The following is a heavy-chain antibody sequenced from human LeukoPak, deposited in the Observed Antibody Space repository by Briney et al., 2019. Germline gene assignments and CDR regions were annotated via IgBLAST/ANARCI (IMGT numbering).Heavy chain of an antibody. V-gene: IGHV4-59*01. D-gene: IGHD3-9*01. CDR1: GGSISSYY. Sequence: PSETLSLTCTVSGGSISSYYWSWIRQPPGKGLEWIGYIYYSGSTNYNPSLKSRVTISVDTSKNQFSLKLSSVTAADTAVYYCAREALSYDILTGYYYYFDYWGQGTLVTVSS. CDR2: IYYSGST. J-gene: IGHJ4*02. CDR3: AREALSYDILTGYYYYFDY.